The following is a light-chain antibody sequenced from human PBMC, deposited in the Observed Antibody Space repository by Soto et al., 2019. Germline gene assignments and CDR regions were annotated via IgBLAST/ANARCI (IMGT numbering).Light chain of an antibody. J-gene: IGLJ2*01. V-gene: IGLV2-14*01. CDR2: DVN. CDR3: SSYTSISTVI. Sequence: QSALTQPASVSGSPEQPIPISCIGTSRDVGGYNYVSWYQQYPGKAPKLMIYDVNNRPSGVSNRFSGSKSGNTASLTISGLQAEDEANYYCSSYTSISTVIFGGGTKLTVL. CDR1: SRDVGGYNY.